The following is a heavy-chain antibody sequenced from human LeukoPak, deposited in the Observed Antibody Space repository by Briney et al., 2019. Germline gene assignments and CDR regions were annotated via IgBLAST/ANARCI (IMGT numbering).Heavy chain of an antibody. CDR3: ARGRYSSSWYALYYFDY. J-gene: IGHJ4*02. CDR1: GGSISSSSYY. D-gene: IGHD6-13*01. V-gene: IGHV4-39*07. Sequence: SETLSLTCTVSGGSISSSSYYWGWIRQPPGKGLEWIGSIYYSGSTYYNPSLKSRVTISVDTSKNQFSLKLSSVTAADTAVYYCARGRYSSSWYALYYFDYWGQGTLVTVSS. CDR2: IYYSGST.